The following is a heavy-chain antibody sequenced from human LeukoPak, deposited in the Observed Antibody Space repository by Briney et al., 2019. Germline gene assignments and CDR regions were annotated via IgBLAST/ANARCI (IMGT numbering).Heavy chain of an antibody. V-gene: IGHV3-64D*06. Sequence: GGSLRLSCSASGFTFSSYAMHWVRQAPGKGLEYVTAISSNGGSTYYADSVKGRFTISRDNSKNTLYLQMSSLRAEDTAVYYCVKGPCTSSSCFLDSWGQGTLVTVSS. CDR1: GFTFSSYA. CDR2: ISSNGGST. D-gene: IGHD2-15*01. J-gene: IGHJ4*02. CDR3: VKGPCTSSSCFLDS.